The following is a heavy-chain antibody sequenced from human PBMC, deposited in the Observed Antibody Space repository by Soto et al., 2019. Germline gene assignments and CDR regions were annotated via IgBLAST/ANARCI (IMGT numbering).Heavy chain of an antibody. Sequence: VASVKVSCKASGYTFTSYAMHWVRQAPGQRLEWMGWINAGNGNTKYSQKFQGRVTITRDTSASTAYMELSSLRSEDTAVYYCARDHVTQYYFDYWGQGTLVTVSS. CDR3: ARDHVTQYYFDY. D-gene: IGHD2-21*02. J-gene: IGHJ4*02. CDR2: INAGNGNT. CDR1: GYTFTSYA. V-gene: IGHV1-3*01.